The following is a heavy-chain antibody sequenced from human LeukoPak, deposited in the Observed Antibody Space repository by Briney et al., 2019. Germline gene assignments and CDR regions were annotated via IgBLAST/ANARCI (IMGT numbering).Heavy chain of an antibody. CDR1: GYTFTGYY. J-gene: IGHJ6*02. CDR3: AREDYYGSGSYQYYYGMDV. V-gene: IGHV1-2*02. CDR2: INPNSGGT. Sequence: ASVKVSCKASGYTFTGYYMHWVRQAPGQGLEWMGWINPNSGGTNYAQKFQGRVTMTRDTSISTAYMELSRLRSDDTAVYYCAREDYYGSGSYQYYYGMDVWGQGTTVTVSS. D-gene: IGHD3-10*01.